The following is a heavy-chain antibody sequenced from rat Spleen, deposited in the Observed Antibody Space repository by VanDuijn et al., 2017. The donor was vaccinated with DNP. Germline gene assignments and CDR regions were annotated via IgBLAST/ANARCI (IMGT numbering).Heavy chain of an antibody. Sequence: QVQMRETGPGLVQTTQTLSVTCTVSGFSLAKSGVHWVRQAPGKGLEWMGIIWGDGSTDYNSGLKSRLTISRDTSKSQVFLTMNSLQTDDTAVYYCFNNYFGYWGQGVMVTVSS. CDR3: FNNYFGY. CDR2: IWGDGST. D-gene: IGHD1-3*01. CDR1: GFSLAKSG. V-gene: IGHV2-77*01. J-gene: IGHJ2*01.